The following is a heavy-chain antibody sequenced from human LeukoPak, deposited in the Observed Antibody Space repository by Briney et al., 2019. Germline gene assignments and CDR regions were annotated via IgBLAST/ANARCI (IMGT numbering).Heavy chain of an antibody. Sequence: GGSLRLSCAASGFTVSSNYMSWVRQAPGKGLEWVSVIYSGGSTYYADSVKGRFTISRDNSKNTLYLQMNSLRAEDTAVYYCARDYSSSWYAGYYYYGMDVWGQGTTVTVSS. CDR2: IYSGGST. V-gene: IGHV3-53*01. CDR1: GFTVSSNY. CDR3: ARDYSSSWYAGYYYYGMDV. J-gene: IGHJ6*02. D-gene: IGHD6-13*01.